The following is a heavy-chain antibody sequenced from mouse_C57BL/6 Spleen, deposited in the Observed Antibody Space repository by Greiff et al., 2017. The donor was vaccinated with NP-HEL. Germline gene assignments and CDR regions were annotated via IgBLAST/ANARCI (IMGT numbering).Heavy chain of an antibody. J-gene: IGHJ3*01. CDR1: GYTFTSYW. CDR3: AREGGRWFAY. CDR2: IDPSDSYT. Sequence: QVQLQQPGAELVRPGTSVKLSCTASGYTFTSYWMHWVKQRPGQGLEWIGVIDPSDSYTNYNQKFKGKATLTVDTSSSTAYMQLSSLTSEDAAVYYCAREGGRWFAYWGQGTLVTVSA. D-gene: IGHD3-3*01. V-gene: IGHV1-59*01.